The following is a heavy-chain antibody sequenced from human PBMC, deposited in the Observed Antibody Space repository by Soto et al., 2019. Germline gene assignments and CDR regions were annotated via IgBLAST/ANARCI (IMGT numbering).Heavy chain of an antibody. CDR1: GFTFSSYG. J-gene: IGHJ4*02. CDR3: AKGLGIAAAGTVDY. D-gene: IGHD6-13*01. CDR2: ISYDGSNK. Sequence: QVQLVESGGGVVQPGRSLRLSCAASGFTFSSYGMHWVRQAPGKGLEWVAVISYDGSNKYYADSVKGRFTISRDNSKNTLYLQVNSLRAEDTAVYYCAKGLGIAAAGTVDYWGQGTLVTVSS. V-gene: IGHV3-30*18.